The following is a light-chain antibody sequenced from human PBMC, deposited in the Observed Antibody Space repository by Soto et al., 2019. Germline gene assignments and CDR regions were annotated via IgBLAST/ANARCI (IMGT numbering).Light chain of an antibody. J-gene: IGKJ5*01. V-gene: IGKV3-20*01. CDR3: QQYGRSIT. CDR2: GAS. CDR1: QSVTSSY. Sequence: EIVLTQSPGTLSLSPGERATLSCGASQSVTSSYLAWYQQKPGQAPRLLIYGASSRATGIPDRSSGSGSGTDFTLTINRLEPEDFAVYYCQQYGRSITFGQGTRLEIK.